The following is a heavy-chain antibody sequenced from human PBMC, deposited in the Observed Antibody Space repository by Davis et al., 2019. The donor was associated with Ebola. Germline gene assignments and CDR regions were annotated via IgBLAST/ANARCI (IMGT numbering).Heavy chain of an antibody. CDR3: ARYDFGSGSFDF. Sequence: MPSETLSLTCIVSGGSMTGSYWSWLRQTPEKGLEWIAYVYHNGGTDYSPSLKRRVTISIDRSKNQFPLKLTSVTAADSALYYCARYDFGSGSFDFWGQGTLVTVSS. J-gene: IGHJ4*02. CDR2: VYHNGGT. V-gene: IGHV4-59*12. D-gene: IGHD3-10*01. CDR1: GGSMTGSY.